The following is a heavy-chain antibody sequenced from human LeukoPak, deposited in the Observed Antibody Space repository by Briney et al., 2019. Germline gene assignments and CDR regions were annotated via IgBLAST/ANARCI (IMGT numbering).Heavy chain of an antibody. CDR3: ARLSGESFPMDV. J-gene: IGHJ6*03. V-gene: IGHV4-38-2*01. CDR1: GYSISSGYY. Sequence: KPSETLSLTCAVSGYSISSGYYWGWIRQPPGKGLEWIGSIYHSGSTYYNPSLKNRVTISVDTSKNQFSLKLSSVTAADTAVYYCARLSGESFPMDVWGKGTTVTVSS. CDR2: IYHSGST. D-gene: IGHD3-10*01.